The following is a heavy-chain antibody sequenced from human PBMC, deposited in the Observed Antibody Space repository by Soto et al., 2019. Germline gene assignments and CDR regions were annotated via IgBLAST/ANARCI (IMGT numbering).Heavy chain of an antibody. CDR3: ARGGQVGPFDY. CDR1: GGSFSGYY. J-gene: IGHJ4*02. Sequence: LSLTCAVYGGSFSGYYWSWIRQPPGKGLEWIGEINHSGSTNYNPSLKSRVTISVDTSKNQFSLKLSSVTAADTAVYYCARGGQVGPFDYWGQGTLVTVSS. CDR2: INHSGST. D-gene: IGHD2-15*01. V-gene: IGHV4-34*01.